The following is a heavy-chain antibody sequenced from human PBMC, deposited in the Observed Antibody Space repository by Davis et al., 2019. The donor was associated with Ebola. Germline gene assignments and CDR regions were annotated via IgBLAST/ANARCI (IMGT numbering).Heavy chain of an antibody. Sequence: ASVKVSCMASGYTSTSYGISWVRQAPGQGLEWMGWISAYNGNTNYAQKLQGRVTMTTDASTSTAYMELRSLRSDDTAVYYCARGLKGWFRELLWAWGQGTLVTVSS. CDR3: ARGLKGWFRELLWA. CDR2: ISAYNGNT. D-gene: IGHD3-10*01. V-gene: IGHV1-18*01. CDR1: GYTSTSYG. J-gene: IGHJ5*02.